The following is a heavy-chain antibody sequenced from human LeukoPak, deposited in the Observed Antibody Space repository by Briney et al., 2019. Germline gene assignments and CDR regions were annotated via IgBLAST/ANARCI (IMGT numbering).Heavy chain of an antibody. CDR1: GYTFTGYY. J-gene: IGHJ5*02. D-gene: IGHD3-22*01. CDR3: ARALYYYYDSSGYYYLNWFDP. CDR2: INPNSGGT. Sequence: ASVKVSCKASGYTFTGYYMHWVRQAPGQGLEWMGRINPNSGGTNYAQMFHGRVTMTRDTSISTAYMELSRLRSDDTAVYYCARALYYYYDSSGYYYLNWFDPWGQGTLVTVSS. V-gene: IGHV1-2*06.